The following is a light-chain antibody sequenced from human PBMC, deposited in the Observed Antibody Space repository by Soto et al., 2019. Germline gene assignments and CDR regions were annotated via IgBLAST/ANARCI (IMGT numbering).Light chain of an antibody. Sequence: DIQLTESTSLLSASIGYTVTITGGASQSISRYLNWSQQKPGKAPNLLIYAASTLQSGPPSRFSATGSGPDFPLTLSSLQTEDVATYYRQKYNSATLTFGGGTKVDI. CDR1: QSISRY. CDR2: AAS. J-gene: IGKJ4*01. CDR3: QKYNSATLT. V-gene: IGKV1-27*01.